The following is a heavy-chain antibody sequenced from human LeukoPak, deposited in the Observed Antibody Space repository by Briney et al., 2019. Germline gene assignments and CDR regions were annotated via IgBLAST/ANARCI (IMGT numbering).Heavy chain of an antibody. V-gene: IGHV4-61*02. J-gene: IGHJ4*02. D-gene: IGHD3-10*01. Sequence: PSETLSLTCSVSGGSISSGSYYWSWIRQPAGKGLEWIGRFYTSGSTNYNPSLKSRVTMSVDTSKNQFSLKLSSVTAADTAVYYCARDNARHFGSDYWGQGTLVTVSS. CDR3: ARDNARHFGSDY. CDR2: FYTSGST. CDR1: GGSISSGSYY.